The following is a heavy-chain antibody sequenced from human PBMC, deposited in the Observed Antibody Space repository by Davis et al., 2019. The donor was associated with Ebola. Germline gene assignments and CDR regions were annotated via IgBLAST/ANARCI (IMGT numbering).Heavy chain of an antibody. CDR2: ISYDGSNK. D-gene: IGHD6-19*01. Sequence: PGGSLRLSCAASGFTFSSYGMHWVRQAPGKGLEWVAVISYDGSNKYYADSVKGRFTISRDNSKNTLYLQMNSLRAKDTAVYYCAKDSGTAVAGTMGYWGQGTLVTVSS. V-gene: IGHV3-30*18. CDR3: AKDSGTAVAGTMGY. J-gene: IGHJ4*02. CDR1: GFTFSSYG.